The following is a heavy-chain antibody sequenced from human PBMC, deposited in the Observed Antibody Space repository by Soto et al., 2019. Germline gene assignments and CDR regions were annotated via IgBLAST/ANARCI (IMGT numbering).Heavy chain of an antibody. CDR3: ARAGFYYDFWSGYQADAFDI. CDR1: GYTFTSYD. D-gene: IGHD3-3*01. Sequence: ASVKVSCKASGYTFTSYDINWVRQATGQGLEWMGWMNPNSGNTGYAQKFQGRVTMTRNTSISTAYMELSSLRSEDPAVYYCARAGFYYDFWSGYQADAFDIWGQGTMVTVSS. V-gene: IGHV1-8*01. CDR2: MNPNSGNT. J-gene: IGHJ3*02.